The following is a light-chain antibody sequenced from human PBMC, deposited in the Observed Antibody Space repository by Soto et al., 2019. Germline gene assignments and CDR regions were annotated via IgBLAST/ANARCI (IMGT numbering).Light chain of an antibody. J-gene: IGLJ2*01. V-gene: IGLV1-51*01. CDR2: DTN. CDR1: TSNIENNF. CDR3: GSWDYTLSAVV. Sequence: QSVVTQPPSVSAAPGQTVTISCSGRTSNIENNFVSWYQQLPGTAPKLLIYDTNKRPSGIPHRFSGSKSGTSATLDITGLQTGDEAVYFCGSWDYTLSAVVFGGGTKLTVL.